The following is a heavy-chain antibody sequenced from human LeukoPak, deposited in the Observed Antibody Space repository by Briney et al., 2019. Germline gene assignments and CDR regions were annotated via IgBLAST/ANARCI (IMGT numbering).Heavy chain of an antibody. CDR2: ISYDGSNK. Sequence: PGGSLRLSCAASGFTFSSYGMHWVRQAPGKRLEWVAVISYDGSNKYYADSVKGRFTISRGNSKNTLYLQMNSLRAEDTAVYYCVWGLDAFDIWGQGTMVTVSS. J-gene: IGHJ3*02. CDR1: GFTFSSYG. V-gene: IGHV3-30*03. D-gene: IGHD1-26*01. CDR3: VWGLDAFDI.